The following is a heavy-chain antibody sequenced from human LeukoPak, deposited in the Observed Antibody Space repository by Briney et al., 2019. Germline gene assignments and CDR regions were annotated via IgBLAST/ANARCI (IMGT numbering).Heavy chain of an antibody. CDR2: ISNSGLTL. Sequence: GGPPSSPCPTPGFMFRTYWIHWVRPVPGKGLVWDSLISNSGLTLNYAVSVKGRFTTSRDNAKNTLFLHINSLRAEDTGVYYCVRDNLDWGSVFDYWGQGTLVTVSS. J-gene: IGHJ4*02. CDR3: VRDNLDWGSVFDY. D-gene: IGHD7-27*01. V-gene: IGHV3-74*01. CDR1: GFMFRTYW.